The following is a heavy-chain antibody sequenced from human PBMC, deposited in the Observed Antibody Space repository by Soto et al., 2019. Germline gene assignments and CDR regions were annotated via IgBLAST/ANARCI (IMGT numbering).Heavy chain of an antibody. J-gene: IGHJ6*02. CDR3: ARYCSGGSCYGMGGMDV. D-gene: IGHD2-15*01. CDR1: GGTFSSYA. V-gene: IGHV1-69*01. CDR2: IIPIFGTA. Sequence: QVQLVQSGAEVKKPGSSVKVSCKASGGTFSSYAISWVRQAPGQGLEWMGGIIPIFGTANYAQKFQGRVTITADESTSTANMELSSLRSEDTAVYYCARYCSGGSCYGMGGMDVCGQGTTVTVSS.